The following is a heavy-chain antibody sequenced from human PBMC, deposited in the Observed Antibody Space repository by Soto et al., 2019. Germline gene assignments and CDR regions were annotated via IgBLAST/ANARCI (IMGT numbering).Heavy chain of an antibody. CDR2: ISYSGNT. J-gene: IGHJ4*02. Sequence: QLQLQESGPGLVKPSETLSLTCTVSGGSISNFYWGWIRQPPGKGLEWIGSISYSGNTYFNSSLTSRVTLPGDRSKNQFSLELSSVTAADTAVYYCARHGTYYPIDYWGQGTLVTVAS. CDR1: GGSISNFY. D-gene: IGHD1-26*01. V-gene: IGHV4-39*01. CDR3: ARHGTYYPIDY.